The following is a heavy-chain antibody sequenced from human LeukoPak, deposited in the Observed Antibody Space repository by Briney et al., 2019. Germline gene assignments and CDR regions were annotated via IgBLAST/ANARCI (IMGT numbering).Heavy chain of an antibody. D-gene: IGHD5-12*01. CDR2: IYYSGST. CDR3: ARVDIVATIIDY. V-gene: IGHV4-61*01. Sequence: SETLSLTCTVSGGSVSSGSYYWSWIRQPPGKGLEWIGYIYYSGSTNYNPSLKSRVTISVDRSKNQFSLKLSSVTAADTAVYYCARVDIVATIIDYWGQGTLVTVSS. CDR1: GGSVSSGSYY. J-gene: IGHJ4*02.